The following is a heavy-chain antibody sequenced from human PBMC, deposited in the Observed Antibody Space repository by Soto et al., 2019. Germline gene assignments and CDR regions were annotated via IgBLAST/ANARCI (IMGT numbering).Heavy chain of an antibody. D-gene: IGHD6-19*01. Sequence: WWSLRLSCSASVFTFSSDWMHWFRQAPGKGLVWVSRINSDGSSTSYADSVKGRFTISRDNAKNTLYLQMNSLRAEDTAVYYCARGYSSGWYDWYYYHGMDVWGQGTTVTVSS. CDR1: VFTFSSDW. J-gene: IGHJ6*02. CDR2: INSDGSST. V-gene: IGHV3-74*01. CDR3: ARGYSSGWYDWYYYHGMDV.